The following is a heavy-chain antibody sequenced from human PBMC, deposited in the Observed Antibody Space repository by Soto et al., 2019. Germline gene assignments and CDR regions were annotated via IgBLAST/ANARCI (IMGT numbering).Heavy chain of an antibody. CDR2: IIPIFGTA. V-gene: IGHV1-69*13. Sequence: ASVKFSCKASGGTFSSYAISWVRQAPGQGLEWMGGIIPIFGTANYAQKFQGRVTITADESTSTAYMELSSLRSEDTALYYCASGRDGYNPLDYWGQGTLVTVSS. J-gene: IGHJ4*02. CDR3: ASGRDGYNPLDY. CDR1: GGTFSSYA. D-gene: IGHD5-12*01.